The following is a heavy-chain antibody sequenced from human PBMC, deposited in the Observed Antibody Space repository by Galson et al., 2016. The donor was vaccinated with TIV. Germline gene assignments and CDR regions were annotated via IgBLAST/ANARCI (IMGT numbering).Heavy chain of an antibody. Sequence: SLRLSCAASGFTFSTYWMHWVRQAPGKGLVWVSRKTVVDSEGDNTRYADSVTGRFTISRDNAKNTLYLQMSSLGADDTAVYYCARGALDTDRQYYYYYGLDVWGQGTAVTVSS. CDR3: ARGALDTDRQYYYYYGLDV. D-gene: IGHD1-1*01. CDR2: KTVVDSEGDNT. J-gene: IGHJ6*02. V-gene: IGHV3-74*01. CDR1: GFTFSTYW.